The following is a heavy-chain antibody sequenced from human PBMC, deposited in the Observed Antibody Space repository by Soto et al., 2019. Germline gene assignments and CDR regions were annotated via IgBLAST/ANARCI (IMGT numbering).Heavy chain of an antibody. CDR2: IYSGGST. Sequence: GGSLRLSCAASGFTVSSNYMSWVRQAPGKGLEWVSVIYSGGSTYYADSVKGRFTISRDNSKNTLYLQMNSLRAEDTAVYYCARDRITMVRGVIAYYYYGMDVWGQGTTVTVSS. D-gene: IGHD3-10*01. V-gene: IGHV3-66*01. CDR1: GFTVSSNY. J-gene: IGHJ6*02. CDR3: ARDRITMVRGVIAYYYYGMDV.